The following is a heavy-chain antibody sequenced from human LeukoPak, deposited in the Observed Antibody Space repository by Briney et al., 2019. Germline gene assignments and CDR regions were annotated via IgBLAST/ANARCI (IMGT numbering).Heavy chain of an antibody. CDR3: ARGSAVVPAAMTFDY. Sequence: GGSLRLSCAASGFTFSSYWMSWVRQAPGKGLEWVANIKQDGSEKYYVDSVKGRFTISRDNAKNSLYLQMNSLRAEDTAVYYCARGSAVVPAAMTFDYWGQGTLVTVSS. V-gene: IGHV3-7*01. J-gene: IGHJ4*02. D-gene: IGHD2-2*01. CDR2: IKQDGSEK. CDR1: GFTFSSYW.